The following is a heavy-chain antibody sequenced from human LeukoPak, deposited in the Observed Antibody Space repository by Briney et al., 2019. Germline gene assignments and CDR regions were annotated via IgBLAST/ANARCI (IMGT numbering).Heavy chain of an antibody. D-gene: IGHD4-17*01. Sequence: KSSETLSLTCTVSGASINSDTYYWGWIRQPPGKGLEWIGTHSHSGSAYYNPSLKSRVTISVDTSKNQFSLKLSSVTAADTAVYYCARSMTTVTSSKYYFDPYFDYWGQGTLVTVSS. V-gene: IGHV4-39*07. J-gene: IGHJ4*02. CDR3: ARSMTTVTSSKYYFDPYFDY. CDR1: GASINSDTYY. CDR2: HSHSGSA.